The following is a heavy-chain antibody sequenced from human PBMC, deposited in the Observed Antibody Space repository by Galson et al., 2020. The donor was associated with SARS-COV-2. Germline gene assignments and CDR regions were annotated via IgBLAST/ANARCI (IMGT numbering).Heavy chain of an antibody. V-gene: IGHV4-31*03. CDR3: ARAIRLYDSSGYYYSWYFDL. D-gene: IGHD3-22*01. CDR2: IYYSGST. CDR1: GGSISSGDYY. J-gene: IGHJ2*01. Sequence: ETSETLSLTCTVSGGSISSGDYYWSWIRQPPGKGLEWIGHIYYSGSTYYNPSLKSRVTISVDTSKNQFSLKLSSVTAADTAVYYCARAIRLYDSSGYYYSWYFDLWGRGTLVTVSS.